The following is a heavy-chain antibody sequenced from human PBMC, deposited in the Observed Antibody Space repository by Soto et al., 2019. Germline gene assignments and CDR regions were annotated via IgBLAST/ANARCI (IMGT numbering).Heavy chain of an antibody. V-gene: IGHV1-69*06. CDR3: ARDVGAVAAPNWFDP. CDR2: IIPICGTA. D-gene: IGHD6-19*01. CDR1: GGTFSSYA. J-gene: IGHJ5*02. Sequence: QVQLVQSGAEVKKPGSSVKVSCKASGGTFSSYAISWVRQAPGQGLEWMGGIIPICGTANYAQKFQGRVTINADKSTSTAYMELSSLRSEDTAVYYCARDVGAVAAPNWFDPWGQGTLVTVSS.